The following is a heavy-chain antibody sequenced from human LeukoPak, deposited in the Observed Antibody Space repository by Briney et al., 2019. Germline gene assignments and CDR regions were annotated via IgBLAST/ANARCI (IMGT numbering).Heavy chain of an antibody. V-gene: IGHV4-61*02. CDR3: ARDPIMITFGGVIAPPYGMDV. CDR1: GGSISSGSYY. CDR2: IYTSGST. J-gene: IGHJ6*02. Sequence: SQTLSLTCTVSGGSISSGSYYWSWIRQPAGKGLEWIGRIYTSGSTNYNPSLKSLVTISVDTSKNQFSLKLSSVPAADTAVYYCARDPIMITFGGVIAPPYGMDVWGQGTTVTVSS. D-gene: IGHD3-16*02.